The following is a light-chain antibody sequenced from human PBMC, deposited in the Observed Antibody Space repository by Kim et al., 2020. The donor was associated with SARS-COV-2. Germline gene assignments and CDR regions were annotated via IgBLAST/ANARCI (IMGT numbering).Light chain of an antibody. CDR1: SSDVGGYNY. J-gene: IGLJ3*02. CDR3: NSYAGGNSYG. CDR2: EVA. Sequence: QSALTQPPSASGSPGQSVTISCTGTSSDVGGYNYVSWYQQHPGKAPKLMIYEVAKRPSGVPDRFSGSKSGNTASLTVSGLQAEDEADYYCNSYAGGNSYGFGGGTQLTVL. V-gene: IGLV2-8*01.